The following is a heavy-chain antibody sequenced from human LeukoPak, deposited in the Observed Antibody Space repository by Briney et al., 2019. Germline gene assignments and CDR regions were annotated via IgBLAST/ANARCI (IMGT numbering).Heavy chain of an antibody. D-gene: IGHD5-12*01. J-gene: IGHJ4*02. CDR2: IHYSGRT. V-gene: IGHV4-34*01. CDR3: TRDVDY. CDR1: GGSFSGYY. Sequence: SETLSLTCAVYGGSFSGYYWSWIRQPPGKGLEWLGSIHYSGRTYYNPSLKSRVTISVDTSKNQFSLKLSSVTAADTAVYYCTRDVDYWGQGTLVTVSS.